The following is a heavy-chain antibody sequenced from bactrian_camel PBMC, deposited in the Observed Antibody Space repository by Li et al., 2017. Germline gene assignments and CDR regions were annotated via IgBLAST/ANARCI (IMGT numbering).Heavy chain of an antibody. CDR2: VDSVGTP. J-gene: IGHJ4*01. CDR1: GDTYLNSC. Sequence: HVQLVESGGGSVQAGGSLTLSCLAPGDTYLNSCLGWFRQAPGKKRKGVAAVDSVGTPAYGDSVKGRFTISLDTSKNTLYLQLNSLRTEDGHVLLCSCHNHVLTCLWPGDPGHRL. V-gene: IGHV3S53*01. D-gene: IGHD7*01.